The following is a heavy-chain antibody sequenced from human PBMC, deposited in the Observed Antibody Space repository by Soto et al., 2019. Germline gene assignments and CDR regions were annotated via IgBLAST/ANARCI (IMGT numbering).Heavy chain of an antibody. CDR3: ARVVPGAEAWFGP. D-gene: IGHD2-2*01. V-gene: IGHV1-18*01. Sequence: GAPVKVTCKESGFSYYNYAITWVQQSPGQPLEWLGWISLYSDGTNYAQKFQGRVSMTTDTSTTTAYMELRSLRSDDTAVYYCARVVPGAEAWFGPWGQGTLVTVSS. J-gene: IGHJ5*02. CDR1: GFSYYNYA. CDR2: ISLYSDGT.